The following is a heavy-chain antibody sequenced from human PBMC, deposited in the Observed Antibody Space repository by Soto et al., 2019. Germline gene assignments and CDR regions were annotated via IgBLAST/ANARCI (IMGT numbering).Heavy chain of an antibody. CDR2: IRSSSSSI. CDR1: GFTFSSYS. J-gene: IGHJ3*01. CDR3: ARDWPEGDAFDL. Sequence: EAQLVESGGGLVQPGGSLRLSCAASGFTFSSYSMNWVRQAPGKGLEWVSYIRSSSSSIYYADSVKGRFTISRDKAKNSLYLQMNSLRAEDTAVYYCARDWPEGDAFDLWGQGTMVTVSS. V-gene: IGHV3-48*01.